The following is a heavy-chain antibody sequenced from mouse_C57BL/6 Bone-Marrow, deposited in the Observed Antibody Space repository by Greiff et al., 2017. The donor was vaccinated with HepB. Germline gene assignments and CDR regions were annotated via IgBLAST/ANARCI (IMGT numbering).Heavy chain of an antibody. CDR3: ARSPYGNPPGSYYFDY. CDR2: IDPNSGGT. D-gene: IGHD2-1*01. V-gene: IGHV1-72*01. J-gene: IGHJ2*01. Sequence: QVQLQQPGAELVKPGASVKLSCKASGYTFTSYWMHWVKQRPGRGLEWIGRIDPNSGGTKYNEKFKSKATLTVDKPSSTAYMQLSSLTSEDSAVYYCARSPYGNPPGSYYFDYWGQGTTLTVSS. CDR1: GYTFTSYW.